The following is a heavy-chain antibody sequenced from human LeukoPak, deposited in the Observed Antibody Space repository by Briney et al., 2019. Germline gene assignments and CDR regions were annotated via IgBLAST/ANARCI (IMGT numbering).Heavy chain of an antibody. CDR1: VGPISRSNYY. CDR2: VYYSGST. D-gene: IGHD4-23*01. CDR3: RGDNDAFDI. J-gene: IGHJ3*02. Sequence: SETLSLPCTVSVGPISRSNYYWGWIRQPPGKGLEWIGSVYYSGSTHYNPSLKSRVTISVDTSKNQFSLKLSSVTAAETAVYYCRGDNDAFDIWGQGTMVTVSS. V-gene: IGHV4-39*01.